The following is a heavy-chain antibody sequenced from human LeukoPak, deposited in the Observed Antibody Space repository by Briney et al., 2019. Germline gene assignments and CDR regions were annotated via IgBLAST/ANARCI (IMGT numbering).Heavy chain of an antibody. D-gene: IGHD1-26*01. CDR1: GFTFSTYW. V-gene: IGHV3-74*01. J-gene: IGHJ3*02. CDR2: IDIDGSST. Sequence: GGSLRLSCAASGFTFSTYWMHWVRQAPGKGLVWVSRIDIDGSSTSSADSVKGRFTISRDNAKNTLYLQMNSLRAEDTAVYCCARVQVGGNRAFDICGQGTLVTVSS. CDR3: ARVQVGGNRAFDI.